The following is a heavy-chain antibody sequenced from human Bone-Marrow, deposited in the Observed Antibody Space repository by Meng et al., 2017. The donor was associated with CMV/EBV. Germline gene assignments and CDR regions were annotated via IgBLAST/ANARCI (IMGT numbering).Heavy chain of an antibody. J-gene: IGHJ6*02. CDR3: ARAGVPAANPFYGLDV. Sequence: SETLSLTCTVSGGSVSSGSYYWSWIRQPPGKGLEWIGYIYYSESTNYNPSLKSRVTISVDTSKNQFSLRLISVTAADTAVYYCARAGVPAANPFYGLDVWGQGTTVTVSS. V-gene: IGHV4-61*01. CDR2: IYYSEST. D-gene: IGHD2-2*01. CDR1: GGSVSSGSYY.